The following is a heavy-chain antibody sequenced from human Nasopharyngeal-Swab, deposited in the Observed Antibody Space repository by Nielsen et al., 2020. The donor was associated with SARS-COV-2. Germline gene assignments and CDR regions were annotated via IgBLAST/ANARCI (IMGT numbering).Heavy chain of an antibody. CDR1: GYTFTSYY. CDR3: ARGGIPPHFRSYFDY. Sequence: ASVKVSCKASGYTFTSYYMHWVRHAPGQGLEWMGIINPSGGSTSYAQKFQGRVTMTRDTSTSTVYMELSSLRSEDTAVYYCARGGIPPHFRSYFDYWGQGTLVTVSS. D-gene: IGHD2-21*01. CDR2: INPSGGST. V-gene: IGHV1-46*01. J-gene: IGHJ4*02.